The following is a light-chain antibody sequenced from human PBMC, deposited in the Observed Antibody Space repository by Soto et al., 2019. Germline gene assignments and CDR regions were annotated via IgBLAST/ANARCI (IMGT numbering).Light chain of an antibody. CDR3: QQYGSSPLT. CDR1: QSVSSDY. V-gene: IGKV3-20*01. Sequence: EIVLTQSPGTLSLSPGERATLSCRASQSVSSDYLAWYQQKPGQAPRLLIYGASSRATGIPDRFSGSASGTDFTLTISRLEPEDFVVYYCQQYGSSPLTFAGGTKVEIK. CDR2: GAS. J-gene: IGKJ4*01.